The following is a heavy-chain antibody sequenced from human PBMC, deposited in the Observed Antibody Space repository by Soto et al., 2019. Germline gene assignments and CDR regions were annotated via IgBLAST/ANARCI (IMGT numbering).Heavy chain of an antibody. CDR3: AHRLGGITIFGVVLDTAINWFDP. CDR2: IYWNDDK. D-gene: IGHD3-3*01. CDR1: GFSLSTSGVG. V-gene: IGHV2-5*01. Sequence: SGPTLVNPTQTLTLTCTFSGFSLSTSGVGVGWIRQPPGKALEWLAFIYWNDDKRYSPSLKSRLTITKDTSKNQVVLTMTNMDPVDTATYYCAHRLGGITIFGVVLDTAINWFDPWGQGTLVTVSS. J-gene: IGHJ5*02.